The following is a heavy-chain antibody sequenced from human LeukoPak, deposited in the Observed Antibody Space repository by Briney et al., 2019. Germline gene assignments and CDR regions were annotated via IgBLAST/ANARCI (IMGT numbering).Heavy chain of an antibody. CDR3: ARDGYIAVAGRSSGDAFDI. D-gene: IGHD6-19*01. Sequence: ASETLSLTCTVSGGSISGYYWGWIRQPPGKGLEWIGSIYHSGSTYYNPSLKSRVTISVDTSKNQFSLKLSSVTAADTAVYYCARDGYIAVAGRSSGDAFDIWGQGTMVTVSS. V-gene: IGHV4-38-2*02. CDR2: IYHSGST. J-gene: IGHJ3*02. CDR1: GGSISGYY.